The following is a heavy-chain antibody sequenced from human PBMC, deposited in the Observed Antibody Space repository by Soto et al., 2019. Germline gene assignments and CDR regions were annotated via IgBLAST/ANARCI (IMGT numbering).Heavy chain of an antibody. CDR2: IIPIVGTG. CDR1: GGSFSSYA. J-gene: IGHJ6*02. D-gene: IGHD6-13*01. Sequence: GASVKVSCKASGGSFSSYAISWVRQAPGQGLEWMGGIIPIVGTGNYAQNFQGRVTITADESTSTAYMELSSLRSEDTAMYYRARDLRAAGRPGMDAWGQGTTVTVSS. V-gene: IGHV1-69*13. CDR3: ARDLRAAGRPGMDA.